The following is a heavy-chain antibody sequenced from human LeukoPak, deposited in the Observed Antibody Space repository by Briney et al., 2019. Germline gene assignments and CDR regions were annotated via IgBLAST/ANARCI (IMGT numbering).Heavy chain of an antibody. CDR1: GFTFSSYS. CDR3: ARYSEKSFDC. Sequence: GGSLRLSCAASGFTFSSYSMSWVRQAPGKGLERVSTITDSGAYTVYADSVKGRFTISRDNSKNTLYLQMNSLRDEDTATYYCARYSEKSFDCWGQGVLVTVSS. D-gene: IGHD1-1*01. V-gene: IGHV3-23*01. CDR2: ITDSGAYT. J-gene: IGHJ4*02.